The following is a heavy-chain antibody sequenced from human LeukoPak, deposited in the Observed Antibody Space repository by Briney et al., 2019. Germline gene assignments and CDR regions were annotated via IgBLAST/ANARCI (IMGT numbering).Heavy chain of an antibody. J-gene: IGHJ3*02. CDR3: ARGGYTYGWGAFDI. D-gene: IGHD5-18*01. Sequence: GGSLRLSCAASGFTFSSYAMSWVRQAPGKGLEWVSSISGSGGSTYYADSVRGRFTVSRDNSRNTLALQMNSLRAEDTALYYCARGGYTYGWGAFDIWGQGTRVTVSS. CDR1: GFTFSSYA. CDR2: ISGSGGST. V-gene: IGHV3-23*01.